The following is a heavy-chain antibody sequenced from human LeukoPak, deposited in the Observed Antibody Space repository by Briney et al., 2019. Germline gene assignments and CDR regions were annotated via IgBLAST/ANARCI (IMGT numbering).Heavy chain of an antibody. D-gene: IGHD3-10*01. V-gene: IGHV1-8*01. CDR2: VNPNSCNT. Sequence: ASVKVSCTASGYTFTSYDINWVRQAPGQGLEWMGWVNPNSCNTGYAQKFQGRVTMTRNTSISTAYMELSSLRSEDTAVYYCARVRRVSAGWFGELLSYYFDYWGQGTLVTVSS. J-gene: IGHJ4*02. CDR1: GYTFTSYD. CDR3: ARVRRVSAGWFGELLSYYFDY.